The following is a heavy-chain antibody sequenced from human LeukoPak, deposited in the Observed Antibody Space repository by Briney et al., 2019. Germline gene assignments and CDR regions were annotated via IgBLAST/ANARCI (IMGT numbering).Heavy chain of an antibody. V-gene: IGHV3-30*18. Sequence: PGRSLRLSCVASGFTFSSFGMHWVRRAPGKGLEWVAIISHDGRSKYYADSVKGRFTISRDNSKNTLYLQMNSLRVEDTAVYYCAKAGYGGSSTTTYGDYWGQGTLVTVSS. D-gene: IGHD2-15*01. CDR3: AKAGYGGSSTTTYGDY. CDR2: ISHDGRSK. J-gene: IGHJ4*02. CDR1: GFTFSSFG.